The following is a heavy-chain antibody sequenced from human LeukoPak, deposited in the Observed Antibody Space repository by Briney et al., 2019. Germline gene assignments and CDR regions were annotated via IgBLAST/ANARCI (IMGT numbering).Heavy chain of an antibody. CDR2: IYHGGST. D-gene: IGHD3-9*01. CDR1: GYSISSGYY. CDR3: ARGSSLTGYYTNFDY. Sequence: SETLSLTCAVSGYSISSGYYWGWIRQPPGKGLEWIGSIYHGGSTYYNPSLKCRVTMSVDTSKNQFSLKLSSVTAADTAVYYCARGSSLTGYYTNFDYWGQGTLVTVSS. J-gene: IGHJ4*02. V-gene: IGHV4-38-2*01.